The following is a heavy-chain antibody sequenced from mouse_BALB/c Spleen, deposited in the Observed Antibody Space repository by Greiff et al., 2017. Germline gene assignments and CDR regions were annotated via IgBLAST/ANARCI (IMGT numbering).Heavy chain of an antibody. V-gene: IGHV5-6-5*01. J-gene: IGHJ2*01. CDR1: GFTFSSFG. CDR3: ARGGGPSFDY. CDR2: ISSGGST. Sequence: EVMLVESGGGLVQPGGSRKLSCAASGFTFSSFGMHWVRQAPEKGLEWVAYISSGGSTYYPDSVKGRFTISRDNARNILYLQMSSLRSEDTAMYYCARGGGPSFDYWGQGTTLTVSS.